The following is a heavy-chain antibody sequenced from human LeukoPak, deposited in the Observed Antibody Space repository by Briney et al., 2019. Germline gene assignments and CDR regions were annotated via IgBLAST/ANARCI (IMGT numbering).Heavy chain of an antibody. D-gene: IGHD2-21*02. CDR1: GGSFSGYY. V-gene: IGHV4-34*01. Sequence: PSETLSLTCAVYGGSFSGYYWSWIRQPPGKGLEWIGEINHSGSTNYNPSLKSRVTISVDTSKNQSSLKLSSVTAADTAVYYCARGLVTAIRQRSYYFDYWGQGTLVTVSS. CDR2: INHSGST. J-gene: IGHJ4*02. CDR3: ARGLVTAIRQRSYYFDY.